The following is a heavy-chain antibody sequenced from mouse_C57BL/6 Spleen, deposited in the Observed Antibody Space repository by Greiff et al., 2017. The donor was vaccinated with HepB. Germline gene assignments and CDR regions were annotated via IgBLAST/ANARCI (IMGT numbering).Heavy chain of an antibody. D-gene: IGHD2-4*01. CDR1: GFSFNTYA. CDR2: IRSKSNNYAT. V-gene: IGHV10-1*01. J-gene: IGHJ2*01. Sequence: EVKLVESGGGLVQPKGSLKLSCAASGFSFNTYAMNWVRQAPGKGLEWVARIRSKSNNYATYYADSVKDRFTISRDDSESMLYLQMNNLKTEDTAMYYCVRSDYYYFDYWGQGTTLTVSS. CDR3: VRSDYYYFDY.